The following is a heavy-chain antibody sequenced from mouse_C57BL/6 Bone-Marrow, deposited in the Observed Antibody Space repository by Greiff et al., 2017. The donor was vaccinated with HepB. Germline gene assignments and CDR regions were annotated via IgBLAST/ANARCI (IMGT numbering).Heavy chain of an antibody. CDR1: GYTFTSYW. CDR3: ARSRDMMTTGYYFDY. J-gene: IGHJ2*01. Sequence: QVQLQQPGAELVKPGASVKLSCKASGYTFTSYWMQWVKQRPGQGLEWIGEIDPSDSYTNYNQKFKGKATLTVDTSSSTAYMQLSSLTSEDPAVYYCARSRDMMTTGYYFDYWGQGTTLTVSS. V-gene: IGHV1-50*01. CDR2: IDPSDSYT. D-gene: IGHD2-4*01.